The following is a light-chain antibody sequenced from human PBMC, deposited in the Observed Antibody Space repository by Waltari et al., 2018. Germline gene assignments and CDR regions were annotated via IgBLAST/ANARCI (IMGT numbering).Light chain of an antibody. CDR2: KTS. CDR1: QTISPF. CDR3: QQYMTYPLT. V-gene: IGKV1-5*03. Sequence: DIQMTQSPSTLSASVGHTVTIACRASQTISPFLAWYQQTPGKAPNLLIYKTSTLHSGVPSRFSGSGSGTDFTLTISSLQPEDFATYYCQQYMTYPLTFGGGTKVEI. J-gene: IGKJ4*01.